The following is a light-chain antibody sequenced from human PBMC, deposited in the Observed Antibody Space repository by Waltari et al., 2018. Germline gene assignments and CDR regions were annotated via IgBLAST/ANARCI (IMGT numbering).Light chain of an antibody. CDR2: GAS. CDR1: QSVRSN. CDR3: QQYGSSPNT. Sequence: EVVMKQSPATLSVSPGEGATVSCRASQSVRSNVAWYQQTPGQAPRLLIYGASTRAPGIPDRFSGSGSGTEFILTISSLQSEDFAVYYCQQYGSSPNTFGQGTKLDIK. J-gene: IGKJ2*01. V-gene: IGKV3D-15*02.